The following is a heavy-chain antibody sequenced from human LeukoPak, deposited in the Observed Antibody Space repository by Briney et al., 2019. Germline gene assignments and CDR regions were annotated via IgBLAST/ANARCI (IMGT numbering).Heavy chain of an antibody. V-gene: IGHV4-39*01. Sequence: SETLSLTCTVSGGSISSSSYYWGWIRQPPGKGLEWIGSIYYSGSTYYNPSLKSRVTISVDTSKNQFSLNLSSVTAADTAVYYCARQEGSSDAFDIWGQGTMVTVSS. D-gene: IGHD1-26*01. CDR2: IYYSGST. J-gene: IGHJ3*02. CDR3: ARQEGSSDAFDI. CDR1: GGSISSSSYY.